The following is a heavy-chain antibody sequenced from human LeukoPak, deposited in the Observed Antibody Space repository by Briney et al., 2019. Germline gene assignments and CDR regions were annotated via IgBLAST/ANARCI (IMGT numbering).Heavy chain of an antibody. CDR3: ARLVVAVAVPDAFDI. J-gene: IGHJ3*02. V-gene: IGHV4-39*07. D-gene: IGHD6-19*01. Sequence: MPSQTLSLTCTVSGGSISSSSYYWGWIRQPPGKGLEWVGRIYYSGSTYYNPSLKSRVTISVDTSKNQFSLKLSSVTAADTAVYYCARLVVAVAVPDAFDIWGQGTMVTVSS. CDR2: IYYSGST. CDR1: GGSISSSSYY.